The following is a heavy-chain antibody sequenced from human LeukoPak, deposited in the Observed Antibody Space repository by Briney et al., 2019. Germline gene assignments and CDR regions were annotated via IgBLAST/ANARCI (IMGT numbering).Heavy chain of an antibody. CDR3: AREPKARKMGGYYFDY. Sequence: PGGSLRLSCVTSGFPFSTYSMNWVRQAPGKGLEWLSYITSTSGTIYYADSVKGRFTISRDNAKNSLYLQMNSLRAEDTAVYYCAREPKARKMGGYYFDYWGQGTLVTVSS. CDR1: GFPFSTYS. V-gene: IGHV3-48*04. J-gene: IGHJ4*02. CDR2: ITSTSGTI. D-gene: IGHD3-16*01.